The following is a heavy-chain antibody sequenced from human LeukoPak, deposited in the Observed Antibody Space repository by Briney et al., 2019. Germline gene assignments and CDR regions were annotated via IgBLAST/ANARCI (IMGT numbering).Heavy chain of an antibody. V-gene: IGHV4-4*09. CDR1: GGSISSYY. Sequence: SETLSLTCPVSGGSISSYYWSWIRQPPGKGLEWVGYIYTSGSTNYNPSLKSRVTISVDTSKNQFSLKLTSVTAADTAVYYCAGLDHSSNWYNYYYYYYIDVWGKGTTVTVSS. CDR2: IYTSGST. CDR3: AGLDHSSNWYNYYYYYYIDV. J-gene: IGHJ6*03. D-gene: IGHD6-13*01.